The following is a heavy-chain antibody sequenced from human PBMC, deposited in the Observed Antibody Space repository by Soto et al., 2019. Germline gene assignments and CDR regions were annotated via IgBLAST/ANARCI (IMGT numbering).Heavy chain of an antibody. V-gene: IGHV4-61*01. Sequence: QAQLQESGPGPVKPSETLSLTCTVSGGSVSGGTHYWSWIRQPPGKGLAWIGHIHNSGSTNYNPSLKSRVTISVDTSKNQFSLKLSSVTAADTAVYYCARGYRTSWYWFDLWGRGTLVTVSS. CDR1: GGSVSGGTHY. D-gene: IGHD6-13*01. CDR3: ARGYRTSWYWFDL. J-gene: IGHJ2*01. CDR2: IHNSGST.